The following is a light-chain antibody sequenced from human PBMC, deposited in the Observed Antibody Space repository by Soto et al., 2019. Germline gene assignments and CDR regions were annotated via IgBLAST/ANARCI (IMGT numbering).Light chain of an antibody. Sequence: EIVMTQSPATLSVSPGERATLSCRASQSVSSNLAWYQQKPGQAPRLLIYGASTRATGIPVRFSGSGSGTEFTLTISSLQSEDFAVYYCQHYTTWPWTFGQGTKVEIK. V-gene: IGKV3D-15*01. CDR3: QHYTTWPWT. J-gene: IGKJ1*01. CDR2: GAS. CDR1: QSVSSN.